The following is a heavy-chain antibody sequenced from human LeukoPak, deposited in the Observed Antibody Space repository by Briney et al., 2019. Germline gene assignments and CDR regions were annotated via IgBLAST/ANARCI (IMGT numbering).Heavy chain of an antibody. J-gene: IGHJ1*01. V-gene: IGHV3-43*02. D-gene: IGHD6-13*01. CDR3: AKDIDSSWYAEYFQH. CDR2: ISGDGGST. Sequence: GGSLRLSCAASGFTFNTNAMHWVRQAPGKGLEWVSLISGDGGSTYSANSVKGRFTISRDNSKNSLYLQMNSLRTEDTALYYCAKDIDSSWYAEYFQHWGQGTLVTVSS. CDR1: GFTFNTNA.